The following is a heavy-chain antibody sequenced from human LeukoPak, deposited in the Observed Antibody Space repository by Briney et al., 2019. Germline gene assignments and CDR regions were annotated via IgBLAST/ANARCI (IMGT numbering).Heavy chain of an antibody. V-gene: IGHV3-74*01. CDR1: GFTFSNYW. D-gene: IGHD3-22*01. CDR3: AGISYDSRAYYDY. Sequence: GGSLRLSCAASGFTFSNYWMRWVRQAPGKGLVWVSRIDSDGSTTTYADSVKGRFTISRDNAKNTLYLQMNSLRADDTAVYYCAGISYDSRAYYDYWGQGTLVTVSS. J-gene: IGHJ4*02. CDR2: IDSDGSTT.